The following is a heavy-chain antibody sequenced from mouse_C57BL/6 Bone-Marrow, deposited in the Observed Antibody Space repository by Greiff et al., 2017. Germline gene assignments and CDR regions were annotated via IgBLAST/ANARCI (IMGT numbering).Heavy chain of an antibody. CDR3: ARAYYYGSSYWFAY. J-gene: IGHJ3*01. Sequence: QVQLQQSGAELMKPGASVKLSCKATGYTFTGYWIEWVKQRPGHGLEWIGEILPGSGSTNYNEKFKGKATFTADKSSNTAYMQLSSLTTEDSAIDYCARAYYYGSSYWFAYWGQGTLVTVSA. V-gene: IGHV1-9*01. CDR1: GYTFTGYW. CDR2: ILPGSGST. D-gene: IGHD1-1*01.